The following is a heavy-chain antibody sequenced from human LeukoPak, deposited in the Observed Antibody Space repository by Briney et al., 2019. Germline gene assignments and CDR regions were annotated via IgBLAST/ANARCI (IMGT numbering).Heavy chain of an antibody. V-gene: IGHV4-4*07. J-gene: IGHJ4*02. CDR3: ARDSPTIAVAGYLDF. D-gene: IGHD6-19*01. CDR1: GGSISNYY. Sequence: PSETLSLTCSVSGGSISNYYWSWIRQPAGKGLEWIGRIYTSGNTNYNPSLNSRVTMSVDTSKNQFSLKLRSVTAADTAVYYCARDSPTIAVAGYLDFWGLGTLVTVSS. CDR2: IYTSGNT.